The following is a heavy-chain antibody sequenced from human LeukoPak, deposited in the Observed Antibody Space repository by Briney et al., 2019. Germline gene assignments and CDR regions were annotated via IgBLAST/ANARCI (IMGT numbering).Heavy chain of an antibody. V-gene: IGHV4-39*07. CDR2: IYYSGST. CDR3: AREDPKFGELLYITPLQSGLFDY. CDR1: GGSISSSSYY. Sequence: TTSETLSLTCTVSGGSISSSSYYWGWIRQPPGKGLEWIGSIYYSGSTYYNPSLKSRVTISVDTSKNQFSLKLSSVTAADTAVYYCAREDPKFGELLYITPLQSGLFDYWGQGTLVTVSS. J-gene: IGHJ4*02. D-gene: IGHD3-10*01.